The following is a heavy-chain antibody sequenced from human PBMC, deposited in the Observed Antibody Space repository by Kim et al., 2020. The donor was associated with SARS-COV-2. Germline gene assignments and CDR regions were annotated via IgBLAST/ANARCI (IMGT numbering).Heavy chain of an antibody. D-gene: IGHD6-6*01. CDR2: IYSGGST. J-gene: IGHJ6*03. Sequence: GGSLRLSCAASGFTVSSNYMSWVRQAPGKGLEWVSLIYSGGSTYYADSVKGRFTISSHKSKNTLYLQMNSLRPEDTAVYYCAREIATRPPGYGYYYYYMDVWGKGTTVTVSS. CDR3: AREIATRPPGYGYYYYYMDV. V-gene: IGHV3-53*04. CDR1: GFTVSSNY.